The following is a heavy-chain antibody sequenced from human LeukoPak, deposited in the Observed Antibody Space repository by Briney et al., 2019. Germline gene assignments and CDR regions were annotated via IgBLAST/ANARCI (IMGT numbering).Heavy chain of an antibody. Sequence: PSETLSLTCAVYGGSFSGYYWSWIRRPPGKGLEWIGEINHSGSTNYNPSLKSRVTISVDTSKNQFSLKLSSVTAADTAVYYCARVHPPFDYDSSGYYFGGVDYWGQGTLVTVSS. CDR1: GGSFSGYY. CDR3: ARVHPPFDYDSSGYYFGGVDY. D-gene: IGHD3-22*01. J-gene: IGHJ4*02. CDR2: INHSGST. V-gene: IGHV4-34*01.